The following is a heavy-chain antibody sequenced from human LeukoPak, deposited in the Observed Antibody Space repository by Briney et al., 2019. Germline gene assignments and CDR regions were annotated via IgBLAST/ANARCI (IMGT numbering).Heavy chain of an antibody. CDR1: GFTFSSYG. CDR2: ISHDGTNK. Sequence: GGSLRLSCAASGFTFSSYGMHWVRQAPGMGLEWVATISHDGTNKNYADSVKGRFTISRDNSKNPLYLQMNSLRAEDTAVYYCAKNMVRGVIMSSSFDYWGQGTLVTVSS. D-gene: IGHD3-10*01. V-gene: IGHV3-30*18. J-gene: IGHJ4*02. CDR3: AKNMVRGVIMSSSFDY.